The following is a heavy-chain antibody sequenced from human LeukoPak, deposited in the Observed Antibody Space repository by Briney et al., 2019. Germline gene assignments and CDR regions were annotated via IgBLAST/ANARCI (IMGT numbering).Heavy chain of an antibody. CDR3: ATDAVAAGGTFDY. J-gene: IGHJ4*02. CDR2: INPNSGGT. V-gene: IGHV1-2*02. D-gene: IGHD2-15*01. CDR1: GYTFTGYY. Sequence: ASVKVSCKASGYTFTGYYMHWVRQAPGQGLEWMGWINPNSGGTNYAQKFQGRVTMTRDTSISTAYMELSSLRSEDTAVYYCATDAVAAGGTFDYWGQGTLVTVSS.